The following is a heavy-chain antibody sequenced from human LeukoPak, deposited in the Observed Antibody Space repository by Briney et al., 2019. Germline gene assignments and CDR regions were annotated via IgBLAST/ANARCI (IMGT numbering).Heavy chain of an antibody. Sequence: NPSETLSLTCTVSGGSISSYYWSWLRQPPGKGLEWIGYFYFTGSTKYNPSLQSRVTISLDTSKNQLSLNLMSVTTADTAAYYCARTSRHFYGSGSNLKPWPDAMDVWGQGTTITVSS. CDR2: FYFTGST. D-gene: IGHD3-10*01. V-gene: IGHV4-59*01. CDR3: ARTSRHFYGSGSNLKPWPDAMDV. CDR1: GGSISSYY. J-gene: IGHJ6*02.